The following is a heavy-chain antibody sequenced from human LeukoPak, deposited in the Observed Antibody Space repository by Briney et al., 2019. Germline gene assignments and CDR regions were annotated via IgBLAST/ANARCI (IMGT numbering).Heavy chain of an antibody. J-gene: IGHJ4*03. Sequence: AGSLTFSCAASGFTVSSNYMSWVRQAPGKGLEWVSVIYSGGSTYYADSVKGRFTISRDNSKNTLYLQMNSLRAEDTAVYYCARDDIGTGYFDYWGQGTLVTVSS. V-gene: IGHV3-66*01. CDR3: ARDDIGTGYFDY. CDR2: IYSGGST. CDR1: GFTVSSNY. D-gene: IGHD3-10*01.